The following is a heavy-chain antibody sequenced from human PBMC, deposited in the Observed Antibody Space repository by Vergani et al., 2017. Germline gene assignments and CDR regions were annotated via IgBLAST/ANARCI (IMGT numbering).Heavy chain of an antibody. CDR2: INPKSGGT. J-gene: IGHJ2*01. Sequence: QVQLVQSGAEVKKPGASVKVSCKASGYIFTGHYMNWVRQAPGQGLDWMGWINPKSGGTNHAQKFQGRVNMTRDTSFSTAYMELSRLISDDTAIYYCARGWEDSDGGTPPGYFELGGRGTLVTVSS. V-gene: IGHV1-2*02. CDR3: ARGWEDSDGGTPPGYFEL. D-gene: IGHD1-26*01. CDR1: GYIFTGHY.